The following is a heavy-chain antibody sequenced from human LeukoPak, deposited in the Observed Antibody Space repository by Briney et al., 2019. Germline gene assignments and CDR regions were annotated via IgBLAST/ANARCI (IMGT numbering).Heavy chain of an antibody. V-gene: IGHV4-39*07. CDR1: GGSISSGDYY. Sequence: QTSETLSLTCTVSGGSISSGDYYWSWIRQPPGKGLEWIGEINHSGSTNYNPSLKSRVTISVDTSKNQFSLKLSSVTAADTAVYYCARRTGVFYGSGSYYNVGRFDYWGQGTLVTVSS. J-gene: IGHJ4*02. D-gene: IGHD3-10*01. CDR3: ARRTGVFYGSGSYYNVGRFDY. CDR2: INHSGST.